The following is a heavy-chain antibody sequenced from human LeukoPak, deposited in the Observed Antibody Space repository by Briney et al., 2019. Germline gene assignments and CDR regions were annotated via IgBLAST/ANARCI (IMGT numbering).Heavy chain of an antibody. V-gene: IGHV4-34*01. D-gene: IGHD6-19*01. CDR1: GFTFSSYS. Sequence: GSLRLSCAASGFTFSSYSMNWVRQSPGKGLEWVGEINHSGSTNYNPSLKSRVTISVDTSKNQFSLKLSSVTAADTAVYYCARGLLLTGSGWYDYWGQGTLVTVSS. CDR3: ARGLLLTGSGWYDY. J-gene: IGHJ4*02. CDR2: INHSGST.